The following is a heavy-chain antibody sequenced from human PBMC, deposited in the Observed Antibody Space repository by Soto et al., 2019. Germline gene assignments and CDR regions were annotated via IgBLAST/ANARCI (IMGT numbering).Heavy chain of an antibody. D-gene: IGHD1-26*01. V-gene: IGHV4-39*01. CDR2: IFYSGPT. J-gene: IGHJ5*02. CDR1: GGAISDARFY. CDR3: ARQKWEQPKWFDH. Sequence: QLQLQESGPGLVKPSETLSLTCSLSGGAISDARFYWGWLRQTPGKGLEWIGSIFYSGPTFFNPALPSRVPISVDTSENQVSLKLSSVTAADTALYFCARQKWEQPKWFDHWGQGTRVTVSS.